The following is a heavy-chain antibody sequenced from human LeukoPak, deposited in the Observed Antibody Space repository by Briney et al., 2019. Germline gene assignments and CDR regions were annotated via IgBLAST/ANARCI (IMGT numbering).Heavy chain of an antibody. Sequence: ASMKVSCKASGYTFTAYYIHWVRQASGQGLEYMGWINPKTGGTNYAQKFQGRITLTRDTSINTAYMDLIRLTSDDTAVYYCAKSGGVDYWGQGTLVTVSS. CDR3: AKSGGVDY. CDR1: GYTFTAYY. CDR2: INPKTGGT. J-gene: IGHJ4*02. D-gene: IGHD3-10*01. V-gene: IGHV1-2*02.